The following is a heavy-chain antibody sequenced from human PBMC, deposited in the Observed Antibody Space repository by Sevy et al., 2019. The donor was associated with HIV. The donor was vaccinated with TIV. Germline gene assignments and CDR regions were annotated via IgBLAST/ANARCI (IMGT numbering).Heavy chain of an antibody. CDR1: GCTLTELS. J-gene: IGHJ3*02. CDR3: ATQSWGIVVVPAAIVPGAFDI. Sequence: ASVKVSCKVSGCTLTELSMHWVRQAPGKGLEWMGGFDPEDGETIYAQKFQGRVTMTEDTSTDTAYMELSSLRSEDTAVYYCATQSWGIVVVPAAIVPGAFDIWGQGTMVTVSS. D-gene: IGHD2-2*02. CDR2: FDPEDGET. V-gene: IGHV1-24*01.